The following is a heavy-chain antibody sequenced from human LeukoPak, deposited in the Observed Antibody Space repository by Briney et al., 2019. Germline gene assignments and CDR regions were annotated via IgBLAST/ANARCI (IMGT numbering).Heavy chain of an antibody. J-gene: IGHJ4*02. Sequence: GGSLRLSCAASGFTFSSYAMSWVRQAPGKGLEWVSAISGSGGSTYYADSVKGRFTLSRDTSKNTLYLQMNGLSAEGRAVYDCAKRSQEGMYSGRPFEYWGQGTLVSVSS. V-gene: IGHV3-23*01. CDR3: AKRSQEGMYSGRPFEY. D-gene: IGHD1-26*01. CDR1: GFTFSSYA. CDR2: ISGSGGST.